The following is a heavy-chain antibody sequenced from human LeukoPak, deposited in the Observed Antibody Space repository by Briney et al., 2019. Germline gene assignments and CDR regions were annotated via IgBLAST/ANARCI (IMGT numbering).Heavy chain of an antibody. Sequence: SETLSLTCTVSGGSISSYYWSWIRQPAGKGLEWIGRIYTSGSTNYNPSLKSRVTMSVDTSKNQFSLKLSSVTAADTAVYYCARTTEAHSWRTRYYDYYMDVWGKGTTVAVSS. J-gene: IGHJ6*03. CDR3: ARTTEAHSWRTRYYDYYMDV. CDR1: GGSISSYY. CDR2: IYTSGST. V-gene: IGHV4-4*07. D-gene: IGHD6-13*01.